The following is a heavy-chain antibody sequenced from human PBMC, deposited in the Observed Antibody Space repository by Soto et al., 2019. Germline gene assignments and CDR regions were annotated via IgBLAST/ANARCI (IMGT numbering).Heavy chain of an antibody. CDR2: INHSGST. CDR1: GGSFSGYY. Sequence: SETLSLTCAVYGGSFSGYYWSWIRQPPGKGLEWIGEINHSGSTNYNPSLKSRVTISVDTSKNQFSLKLSSVTAADTAVYYCARRLRNYYYYGMDVWGQGTTVTVSS. D-gene: IGHD3-22*01. V-gene: IGHV4-34*01. CDR3: ARRLRNYYYYGMDV. J-gene: IGHJ6*02.